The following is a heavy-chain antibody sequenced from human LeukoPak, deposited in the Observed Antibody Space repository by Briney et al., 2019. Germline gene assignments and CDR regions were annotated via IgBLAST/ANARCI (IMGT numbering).Heavy chain of an antibody. V-gene: IGHV3-74*01. Sequence: PRGSLRLSCVASGFTLSSNWMYWVRPVPGKGLVWVSLIKPDGSSPNYADSVKGRFTISRDNAKNTLYLQMNSLRAEDTAVYYCVPADKQWGQGTLVTVSS. J-gene: IGHJ4*02. D-gene: IGHD6-13*01. CDR1: GFTLSSNW. CDR3: VPADKQ. CDR2: IKPDGSSP.